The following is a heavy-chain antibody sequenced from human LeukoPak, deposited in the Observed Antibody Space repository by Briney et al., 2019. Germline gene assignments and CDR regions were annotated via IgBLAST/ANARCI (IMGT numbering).Heavy chain of an antibody. D-gene: IGHD3-22*01. CDR1: GGSFSGYY. CDR2: IYYSGST. Sequence: SETLSLTCAVYGGSFSGYYWSWIRQPPGKGLEWIGYIYYSGSTNYNPSLKSRVTISVDTSKNQFSLKLSSVTAADTAVYYCARSQPSKRYYYDSSGSYWGQGTLVTVSS. V-gene: IGHV4-34*01. J-gene: IGHJ4*02. CDR3: ARSQPSKRYYYDSSGSY.